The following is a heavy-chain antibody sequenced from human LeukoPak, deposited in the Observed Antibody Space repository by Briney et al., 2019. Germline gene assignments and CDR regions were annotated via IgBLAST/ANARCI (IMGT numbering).Heavy chain of an antibody. D-gene: IGHD3-3*01. V-gene: IGHV3-30-3*01. CDR3: ARALFAGSNTVNPFGGFDY. Sequence: GGSLRLSCAASGFTFSSYAMHWVRQAPGKGLEWVAVISYDGSNKYYADSVKGRFTISRDNSKNTLYLQMNSLRAEDTAVYYCARALFAGSNTVNPFGGFDYWGQGTLVTVSS. J-gene: IGHJ4*02. CDR1: GFTFSSYA. CDR2: ISYDGSNK.